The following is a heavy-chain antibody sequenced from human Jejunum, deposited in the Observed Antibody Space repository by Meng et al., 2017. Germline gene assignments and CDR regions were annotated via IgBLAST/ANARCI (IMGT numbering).Heavy chain of an antibody. Sequence: QLQLQETGPGLVKPSETLSPTCTISGDSISYYWWTWIRQPPGKGLEWIGSIYYSGSTYYNPSLKSRVTISVDTSKNQFSLRLSSVTAADTAVYYCARQMDSEYDEGYFFDYWGQGILVTVSS. J-gene: IGHJ4*02. V-gene: IGHV4-39*01. D-gene: IGHD2-2*03. CDR2: IYYSGST. CDR3: ARQMDSEYDEGYFFDY. CDR1: GDSISYYW.